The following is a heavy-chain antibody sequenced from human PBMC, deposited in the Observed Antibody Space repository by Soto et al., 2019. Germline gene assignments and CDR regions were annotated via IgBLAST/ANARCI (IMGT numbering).Heavy chain of an antibody. CDR1: GGTFSSYT. D-gene: IGHD6-19*01. CDR3: AREIAVAGKTSDVFDI. Sequence: QVQLVQSGAEVKKPGSSVKVSCKASGGTFSSYTFSWVRQAPGQGLEWMGRIVPILGIGNYAQKFQGSVTITADKYTSTAYMELSSLRSEDKAVYYCAREIAVAGKTSDVFDIWGQGTMVTVSS. V-gene: IGHV1-69*02. CDR2: IVPILGIG. J-gene: IGHJ3*02.